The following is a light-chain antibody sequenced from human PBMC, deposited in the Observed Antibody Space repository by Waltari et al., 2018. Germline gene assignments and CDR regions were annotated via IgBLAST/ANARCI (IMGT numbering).Light chain of an antibody. J-gene: IGKJ1*01. V-gene: IGKV1-27*01. CDR2: DAS. Sequence: DIQMTQSPSSLSASVGDRVTITCRASQGITNYLAWFQQKPGKVPELLIYDASTLQSGVSSRFSGGGSGTDFTLTISSLQPEDVASYYCQKYDGAPRTFGQGTKVEIK. CDR1: QGITNY. CDR3: QKYDGAPRT.